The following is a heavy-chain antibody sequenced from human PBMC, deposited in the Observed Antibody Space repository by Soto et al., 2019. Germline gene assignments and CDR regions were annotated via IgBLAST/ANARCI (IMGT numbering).Heavy chain of an antibody. CDR1: GYTFSSYS. V-gene: IGHV3-48*02. CDR2: VSSSSSTI. J-gene: IGHJ4*02. Sequence: EVQLVESGGGLVQPGGSLRRSCAASGYTFSSYSMNWVRQAPGKGLEWVSYVSSSSSTIYYTDSVKGRFTISRDNANNSLYLQMNSLRDEDTAIYYCARSRADGRYAFDYWGQGTLVTVAS. CDR3: ARSRADGRYAFDY. D-gene: IGHD3-9*01.